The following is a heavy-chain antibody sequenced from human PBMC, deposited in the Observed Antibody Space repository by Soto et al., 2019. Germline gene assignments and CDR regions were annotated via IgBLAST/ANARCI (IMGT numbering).Heavy chain of an antibody. Sequence: QVQLVQSGAEVKKPGASVKESCKTSGYTFTNYALHWVRQAPGQRLEFMGWINGGNGNTKNSQKLQDRVTITRDTSATTAYMELSSLSTEDTALYFCARAVEYYVDVWGQGTPVTVSS. J-gene: IGHJ6*02. V-gene: IGHV1-3*01. D-gene: IGHD3-10*01. CDR1: GYTFTNYA. CDR3: ARAVEYYVDV. CDR2: INGGNGNT.